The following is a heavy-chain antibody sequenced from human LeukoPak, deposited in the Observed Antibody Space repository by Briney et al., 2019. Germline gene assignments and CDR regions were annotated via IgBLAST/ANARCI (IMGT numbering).Heavy chain of an antibody. J-gene: IGHJ4*02. D-gene: IGHD6-13*01. Sequence: PGGSLRLSCAASGFTVSSNYMSWVRQAPGKGLEWVSVISDSGGSTYYADSVKGRFTISRDNSKNTLYLQMNSLRAEDTAVYYCFLSSWYSTDYWGQGTLVTVSS. CDR1: GFTVSSNY. CDR2: ISDSGGST. V-gene: IGHV3-23*01. CDR3: FLSSWYSTDY.